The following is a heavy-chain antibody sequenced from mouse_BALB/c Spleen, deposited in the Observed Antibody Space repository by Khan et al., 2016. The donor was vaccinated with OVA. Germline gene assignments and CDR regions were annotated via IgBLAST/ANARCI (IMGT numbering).Heavy chain of an antibody. Sequence: VQLKESGAELVKPGASVKLSCTASGFTIKDTYMHWVKQRPEQGLEWIGRIDPANDNSKYDPRFQGKATITADTSSNTAYLHLSSLTSEDTAVXYRAPDGAGDYFDYWGQGTTLTVSS. V-gene: IGHV14-3*02. CDR2: IDPANDNS. CDR3: APDGAGDYFDY. CDR1: GFTIKDTY. D-gene: IGHD3-3*01. J-gene: IGHJ2*01.